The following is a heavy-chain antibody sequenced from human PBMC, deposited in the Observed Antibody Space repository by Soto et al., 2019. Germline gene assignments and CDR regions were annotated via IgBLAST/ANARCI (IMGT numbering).Heavy chain of an antibody. V-gene: IGHV3-23*04. D-gene: IGHD3-10*01. CDR2: ISGSGGST. CDR3: AKEENYYGSGSFPFDY. J-gene: IGHJ4*02. Sequence: EVQLVESGGGLVQPGRSLRLSCAASGFTFDDYAMHWVRQAPGKGLEWVSAISGSGGSTYYADSVKGRFTISRDNSKNTLYLQMNSLRAEDTAVYYCAKEENYYGSGSFPFDYWGQGTLVTVSS. CDR1: GFTFDDYA.